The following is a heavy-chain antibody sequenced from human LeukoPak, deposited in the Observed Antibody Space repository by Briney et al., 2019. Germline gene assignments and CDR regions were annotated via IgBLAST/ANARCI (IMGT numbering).Heavy chain of an antibody. CDR3: ARVADYYYGMDV. CDR2: IYYSGST. Sequence: SQTLSLTCTVSGGSISSGSYYWSWIRQPAGKGLEWIGYIYYSGSTYYNPSLKSRVTISVDTSKNQFSLKLSSVTAADTAVYYCARVADYYYGMDVWGQGTTVTVSS. J-gene: IGHJ6*02. V-gene: IGHV4-30-4*08. D-gene: IGHD2-15*01. CDR1: GGSISSGSYY.